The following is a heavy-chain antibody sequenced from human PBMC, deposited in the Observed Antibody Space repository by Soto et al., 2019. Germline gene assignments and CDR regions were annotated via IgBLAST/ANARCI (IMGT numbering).Heavy chain of an antibody. CDR3: ARTPYCSSTSCHYYMDV. CDR1: GFTFSSYW. CDR2: INSDGSST. J-gene: IGHJ6*03. Sequence: VQLVESGGGLVQPGGSLRLSCAASGFTFSSYWMHWVRQAPGKGLVWVSRINSDGSSTSYADSVKGRFTISRDNAKNTLYLQMNSLRAEDTAVYYCARTPYCSSTSCHYYMDVWGKGTTVTVSS. V-gene: IGHV3-74*01. D-gene: IGHD2-2*01.